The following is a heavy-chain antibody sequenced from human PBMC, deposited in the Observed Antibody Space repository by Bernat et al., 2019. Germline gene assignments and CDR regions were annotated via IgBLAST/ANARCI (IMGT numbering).Heavy chain of an antibody. CDR1: GGSFSGYY. V-gene: IGHV4-34*01. Sequence: QVQLQQWGAGLLKPSETLSLTCAVYGGSFSGYYWSWIRQPPGKGLDWIGEINHSGSTNYNPSLKSRVTISVDTSKNQFSLKLSSVTAADTAVYYYARGLFGPLPGYWGQGTLVTVSS. CDR2: INHSGST. D-gene: IGHD3-16*01. J-gene: IGHJ4*02. CDR3: ARGLFGPLPGY.